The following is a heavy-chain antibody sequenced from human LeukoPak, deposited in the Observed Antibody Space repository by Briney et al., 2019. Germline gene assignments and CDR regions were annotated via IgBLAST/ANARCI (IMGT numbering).Heavy chain of an antibody. D-gene: IGHD6-6*01. CDR2: INPNSGGT. J-gene: IGHJ5*02. CDR1: GATFSSYA. V-gene: IGHV1-2*02. Sequence: ASVKVSCKASGATFSSYAISWVRQAPGQGLEWMGWINPNSGGTNYAQKFQGRVTMTRDTSISTAYMELSRLRSDDTAVYYCARKTAPSAGYSSSPARLGFDPWGQGTLVTVSS. CDR3: ARKTAPSAGYSSSPARLGFDP.